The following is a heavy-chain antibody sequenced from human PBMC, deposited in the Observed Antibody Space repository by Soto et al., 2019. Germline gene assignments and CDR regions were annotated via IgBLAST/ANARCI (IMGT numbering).Heavy chain of an antibody. CDR3: ASDLGGSYYAPVDY. J-gene: IGHJ4*02. Sequence: QVQLVQSGAAVKKPGASVKVSCKASGYTFTSYGISWVRQAPGQGLEWMGWISAYNGNTKYAQKLKGRVTKTTDTSTSTAYIELRSLISDGTAVYYWASDLGGSYYAPVDYWGQGTLVTVSS. V-gene: IGHV1-18*01. CDR1: GYTFTSYG. CDR2: ISAYNGNT. D-gene: IGHD1-26*01.